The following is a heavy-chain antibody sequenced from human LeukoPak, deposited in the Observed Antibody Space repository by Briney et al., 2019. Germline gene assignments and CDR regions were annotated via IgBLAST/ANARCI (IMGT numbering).Heavy chain of an antibody. CDR3: ASSPRGYDYGYKWFDP. D-gene: IGHD5-18*01. CDR2: IYDSGST. V-gene: IGHV4-31*03. CDR1: GGSIRSSTFC. Sequence: PSETLSLTCTVSGGSIRSSTFCWGWIRQPPGKGLEWIGYIYDSGSTYYNPSLKSRITTSVDTSKNQFSLKLSSVTAADTAVYYCASSPRGYDYGYKWFDPWGQGTLVTVSS. J-gene: IGHJ5*02.